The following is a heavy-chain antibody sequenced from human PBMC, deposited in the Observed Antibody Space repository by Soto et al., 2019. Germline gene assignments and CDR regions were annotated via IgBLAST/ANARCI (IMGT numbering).Heavy chain of an antibody. D-gene: IGHD4-17*01. CDR1: GGSISSGDYY. Sequence: SETLSLTCTVSGGSISSGDYYWSWIRQPPGKGLEWIGYIYYSGSTYYNPSLKSRVTISVDTSKNQFSLKLSSVTAADTAVYSCARDGAVTSPEYLRHWGRGTLVTVAS. V-gene: IGHV4-30-4*01. CDR3: ARDGAVTSPEYLRH. CDR2: IYYSGST. J-gene: IGHJ1*01.